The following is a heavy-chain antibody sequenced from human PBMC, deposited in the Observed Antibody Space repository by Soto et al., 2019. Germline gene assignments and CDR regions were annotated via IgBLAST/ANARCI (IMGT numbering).Heavy chain of an antibody. CDR3: ARDILFDY. CDR1: GYTFANYG. D-gene: IGHD2-15*01. Sequence: ASVKVSCKASGYTFANYGIHWVRQAPGQRLEWMGWINAGNGGTKYSENFQGRVTITRDTSASTAYMELSSLRSEDTAVYYCARDILFDYWGQGTLVTVSS. CDR2: INAGNGGT. V-gene: IGHV1-3*01. J-gene: IGHJ4*02.